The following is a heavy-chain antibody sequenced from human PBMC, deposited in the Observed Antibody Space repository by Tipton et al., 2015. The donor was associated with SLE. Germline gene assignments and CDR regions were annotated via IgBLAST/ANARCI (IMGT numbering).Heavy chain of an antibody. CDR3: SRGFCSGGICSSPDAFDI. CDR2: IRRKAYGGTT. J-gene: IGHJ3*02. Sequence: SLRLSCTSSGFTFGDYALNWVRRAPGKGLEWVGYIRRKAYGGTTEYAASVKVRFTISRDDSKSIAYLQMNSLKTEDTAVYYCSRGFCSGGICSSPDAFDIWGQGTMVTVSS. D-gene: IGHD2-15*01. CDR1: GFTFGDYA. V-gene: IGHV3-49*04.